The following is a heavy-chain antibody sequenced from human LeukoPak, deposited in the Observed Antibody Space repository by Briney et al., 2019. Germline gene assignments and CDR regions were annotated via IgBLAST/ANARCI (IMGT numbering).Heavy chain of an antibody. CDR3: ARGGKGVPFDF. V-gene: IGHV3-72*01. CDR2: SRDKANSYTT. Sequence: PGGSLRLSCAASGFTFSDHYMDWVRQAPGKGLEWVGRSRDKANSYTTAYAASVKDRFTISRHDSKNLLYLQMNSLKTEDTAVYYCARGGKGVPFDFWGQGTLVTVSS. D-gene: IGHD1-1*01. J-gene: IGHJ4*02. CDR1: GFTFSDHY.